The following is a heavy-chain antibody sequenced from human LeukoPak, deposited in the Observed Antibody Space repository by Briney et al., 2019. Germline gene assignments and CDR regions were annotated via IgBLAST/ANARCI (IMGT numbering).Heavy chain of an antibody. CDR1: GFTVSSNY. D-gene: IGHD3-16*01. Sequence: PGGSLRLSCAASGFTVSSNYMSWVRQAPGKGLEWVSVIYSGGSTYYADSVKGRFTISRDNAKNSLYLQMNSLRAEDTAVYYCAREGGRRGAYYYYYMDVWGKGTTVTVSS. CDR3: AREGGRRGAYYYYYMDV. V-gene: IGHV3-66*01. J-gene: IGHJ6*03. CDR2: IYSGGST.